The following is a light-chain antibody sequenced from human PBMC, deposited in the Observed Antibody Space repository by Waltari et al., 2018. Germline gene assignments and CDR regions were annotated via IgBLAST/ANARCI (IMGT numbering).Light chain of an antibody. Sequence: QSALTQPASVSGSPGQSITISCTGTSNDIGTYNLVSWYQQYPNEAPKLMISEISKRPSGVSHRFSGSKSGNTASLTIAGLRPEDEAVYYCCSYAGGRTSVLFGGGTTLTVL. CDR3: CSYAGGRTSVL. V-gene: IGLV2-23*02. CDR2: EIS. J-gene: IGLJ2*01. CDR1: SNDIGTYNL.